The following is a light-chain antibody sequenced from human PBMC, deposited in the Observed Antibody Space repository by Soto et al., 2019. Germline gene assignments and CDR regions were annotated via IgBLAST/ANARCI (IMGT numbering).Light chain of an antibody. J-gene: IGKJ1*01. V-gene: IGKV1-5*03. CDR3: QQYNSYSWT. CDR1: QSISSW. Sequence: DIQMTQSPSTLSASVGDRVTITCRASQSISSWLAWYQQKPGKAPKLLIYKASRLDSGVPSRFRGSGSGTEFTLTISSLQPDDFASYYCQQYNSYSWTFGQGAKVAIK. CDR2: KAS.